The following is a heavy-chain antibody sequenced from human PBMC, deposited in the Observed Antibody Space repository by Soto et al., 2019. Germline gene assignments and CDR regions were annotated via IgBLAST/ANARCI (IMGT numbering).Heavy chain of an antibody. Sequence: SETLSLTCAVSGASVASGEWWNWVRQSPGKGLEWIGEMHHDGTTIYNPSLKTRVSMSIDKSNNHFSLKLSSVTASDTAMYYCARQPEAAAGPYYYYGMDVWGQGTTVTVSS. CDR2: MHHDGTT. CDR3: ARQPEAAAGPYYYYGMDV. D-gene: IGHD6-13*01. V-gene: IGHV4-4*02. CDR1: GASVASGEW. J-gene: IGHJ6*02.